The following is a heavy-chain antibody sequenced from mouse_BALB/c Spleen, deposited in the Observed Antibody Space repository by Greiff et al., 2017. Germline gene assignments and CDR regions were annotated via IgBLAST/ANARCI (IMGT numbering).Heavy chain of an antibody. CDR3: ARSIDGSL. D-gene: IGHD2-3*01. CDR2: ISYSGST. Sequence: EVKLQESGPGLVKPSQSLSLTCTVTGYSITSDYAWNWIRQFPGNKLEWMGYISYSGSTSYNPSLKSRISITRDTSKNQFFLQLNSVTTEDTATYYCARSIDGSLWGQGTLVTVSA. J-gene: IGHJ3*01. CDR1: GYSITSDYA. V-gene: IGHV3-2*02.